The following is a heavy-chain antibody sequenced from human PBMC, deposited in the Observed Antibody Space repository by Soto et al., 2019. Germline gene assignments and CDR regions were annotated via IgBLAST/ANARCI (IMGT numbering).Heavy chain of an antibody. CDR2: INSDGSST. CDR1: GFTFVRYW. D-gene: IGHD3-10*01. J-gene: IGHJ5*02. Sequence: WGSLRLSCAASGFTFVRYWMHCVRQSPLKWQVWVSRINSDGSSTSYADSVKGRFTISRDNAKNTLYLQMNSLRAEDTAVYYCARDGRKAYSSEPTNWFDPWGQGTMVTVS. CDR3: ARDGRKAYSSEPTNWFDP. V-gene: IGHV3-74*01.